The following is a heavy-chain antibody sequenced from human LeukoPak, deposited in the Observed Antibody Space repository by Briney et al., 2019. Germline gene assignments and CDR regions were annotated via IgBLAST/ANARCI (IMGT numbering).Heavy chain of an antibody. CDR2: IYPGDSDT. V-gene: IGHV5-51*01. CDR3: ARQYCSISSCSEYXFDY. CDR1: GYSFTSYW. D-gene: IGHD2-2*01. J-gene: IGHJ4*02. Sequence: GESLKISCKGSGYSFTSYWIGWVRQMPGKGLEWMGIIYPGDSDTRYSPSFQGQVTISADKSISTAYLQWSSLKASDTAMYYCARQYCSISSCSEYXFDYWGQXTLVTVSS.